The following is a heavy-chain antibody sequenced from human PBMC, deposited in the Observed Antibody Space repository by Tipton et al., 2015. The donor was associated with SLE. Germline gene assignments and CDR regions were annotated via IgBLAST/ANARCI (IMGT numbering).Heavy chain of an antibody. V-gene: IGHV4-39*07. Sequence: GLVKPSETLSLTCTVSGGSIRSSRHFWGWIRQPPGKGLEWIGVLYYSGNTYYNPSLKSPVTLSIDTSKNQFSLKLSSVTVADTAVYYCAKDYNHDNADYNWGQGTLVIVSS. CDR2: LYYSGNT. CDR3: AKDYNHDNADYN. D-gene: IGHD4-17*01. CDR1: GGSIRSSRHF. J-gene: IGHJ4*02.